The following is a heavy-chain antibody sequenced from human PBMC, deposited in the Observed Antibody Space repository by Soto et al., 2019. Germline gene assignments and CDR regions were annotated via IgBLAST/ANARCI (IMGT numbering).Heavy chain of an antibody. Sequence: PGGSLRLSCAASGFTFSSYSMNWVRQAPGKGLEWVSSISSSSSYIYYADSVKGRFTISGDNAKNSLYPQMNSLRAEDTAVYYCARVGIAAASFDYWGQGTLVTVSS. CDR3: ARVGIAAASFDY. V-gene: IGHV3-21*01. CDR1: GFTFSSYS. CDR2: ISSSSSYI. J-gene: IGHJ4*02. D-gene: IGHD6-13*01.